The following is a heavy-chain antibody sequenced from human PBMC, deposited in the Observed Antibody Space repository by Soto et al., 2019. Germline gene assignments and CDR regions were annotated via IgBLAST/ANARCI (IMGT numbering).Heavy chain of an antibody. V-gene: IGHV4-59*08. J-gene: IGHJ5*01. CDR2: SYYSGSA. CDR1: GGSIRSSG. D-gene: IGHD6-13*01. CDR3: ARQSSSWYPWWFGS. Sequence: SETLSLTCTVAGGSIRSSGWSWIRQPPGKGLEWIGNSYYSGSANYNPSLKSRLTISVDTSKNQFSLKLSSVTAADTAVYYCARQSSSWYPWWFGSWGQGTLVTVS.